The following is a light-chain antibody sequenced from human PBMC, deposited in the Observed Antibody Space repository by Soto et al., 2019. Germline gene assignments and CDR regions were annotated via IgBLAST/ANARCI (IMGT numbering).Light chain of an antibody. V-gene: IGKV1-39*01. J-gene: IGKJ3*01. CDR3: HQYNSWPRGT. Sequence: DIQMTQSPSSLSASVGDIVTITFRAGQSIGSYLNWYQQKPGKAPKLLIYAASSLQSGVPSRISGSGSGTEFTLTISSLQPDDSAVYYCHQYNSWPRGTFGPGTKVDIK. CDR1: QSIGSY. CDR2: AAS.